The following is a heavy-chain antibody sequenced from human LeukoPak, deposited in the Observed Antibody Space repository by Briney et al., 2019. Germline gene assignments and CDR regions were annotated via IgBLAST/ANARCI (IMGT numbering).Heavy chain of an antibody. V-gene: IGHV1-2*02. CDR2: INPNSGGT. D-gene: IGHD3-9*01. CDR3: VLQKSYYDILTGYFQQYRGKDAFDI. J-gene: IGHJ3*02. Sequence: ASVKVSCKASGYTFTGYYMHWVRQAPGQGLEWMGWINPNSGGTNYAQKFQGRVTMTRDTSISTAYMELSRLRSDDTAVYYCVLQKSYYDILTGYFQQYRGKDAFDIWGQGTMVTVSS. CDR1: GYTFTGYY.